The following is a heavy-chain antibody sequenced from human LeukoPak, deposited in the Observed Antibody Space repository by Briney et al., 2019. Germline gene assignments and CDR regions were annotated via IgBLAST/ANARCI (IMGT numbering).Heavy chain of an antibody. D-gene: IGHD3-10*01. CDR3: ARDVASYYYDSGSGHYYYGMDV. CDR2: ISSSGSTI. CDR1: GFTFSSYE. Sequence: GGSLRLSCAASGFTFSSYEMNWVRQAPGKGLEWVSYISSSGSTIYYADSVKGRFTISRDNAKNSLSLQMNSLRAEDTAVYYCARDVASYYYDSGSGHYYYGMDVWGQGTTVTVSS. J-gene: IGHJ6*02. V-gene: IGHV3-48*03.